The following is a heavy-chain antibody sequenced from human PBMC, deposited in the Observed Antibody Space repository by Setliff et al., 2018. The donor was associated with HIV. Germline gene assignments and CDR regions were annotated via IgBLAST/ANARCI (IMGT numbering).Heavy chain of an antibody. V-gene: IGHV1-69*13. CDR3: VNLPFFYYYYMDV. CDR1: GYTFTDYF. CDR2: ILPVSGAA. Sequence: GASVKVSCKSSGYTFTDYFMHWVRQAPGQGLEWMGGILPVSGAANYAQKFQGRVTITADESTATFYMEMSTLRSEDTAVYYCVNLPFFYYYYMDVWGEGTPVTVSS. J-gene: IGHJ6*03.